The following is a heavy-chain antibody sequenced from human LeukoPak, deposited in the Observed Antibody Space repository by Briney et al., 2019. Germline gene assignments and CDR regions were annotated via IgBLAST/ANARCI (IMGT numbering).Heavy chain of an antibody. CDR1: GFTLNHYV. J-gene: IGHJ6*03. Sequence: GGSLRLSCGASGFTLNHYVMTWVRLAPGKGPEWISAISESSSSIYYADSVKGRFTISRDNSKNTLYLDMNSLRAEDTAIYYCAKGGQSYYTYYYMDVWGKGTPVSVSS. D-gene: IGHD3-16*01. V-gene: IGHV3-23*01. CDR2: ISESSSSI. CDR3: AKGGQSYYTYYYMDV.